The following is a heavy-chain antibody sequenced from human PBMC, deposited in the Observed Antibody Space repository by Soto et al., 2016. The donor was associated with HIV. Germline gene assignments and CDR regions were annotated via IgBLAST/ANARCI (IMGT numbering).Heavy chain of an antibody. J-gene: IGHJ4*02. V-gene: IGHV3-23*01. D-gene: IGHD1-26*01. CDR3: AMLVGPKVY. CDR1: GFTFNNYA. Sequence: EVQLLESGGGLVQPGESLRLSCAASGFTFNNYAMSWVRQAPEKGLEWVSAISFSGGSTYYADSVKGRFTISRDNSKKTLYLQMNTLRAEDTAVYYCAMLVGPKVYWGQGTLVTVSS. CDR2: ISFSGGST.